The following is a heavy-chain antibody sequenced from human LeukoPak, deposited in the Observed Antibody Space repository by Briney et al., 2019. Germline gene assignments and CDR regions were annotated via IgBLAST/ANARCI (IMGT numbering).Heavy chain of an antibody. J-gene: IGHJ4*02. CDR2: ISSSSSTI. CDR3: ARGREWELLY. CDR1: GFTFSSYS. D-gene: IGHD1-26*01. V-gene: IGHV3-48*01. Sequence: GGSLRLSCAASGFTFSSYSMNWVRQAPGKGLEWVSYISSSSSTIYYADSVKGRFTISRDNAKNSLYLQMNSLRAEDTAVYYCARGREWELLYWGQGTLVTVSS.